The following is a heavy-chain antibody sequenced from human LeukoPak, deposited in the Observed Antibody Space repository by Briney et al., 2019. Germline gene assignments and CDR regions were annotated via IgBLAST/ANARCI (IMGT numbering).Heavy chain of an antibody. V-gene: IGHV3-48*01. Sequence: GGSLRLSCAASGFTFSSYSMNWVRQAPGKGLEWVSYISSSSSTIYYADSVKGRFTISRDNAKNSLYLQMNSLRAEDTAVYYCARDLDDSSGYAFDIWGQGTMVTPSS. CDR1: GFTFSSYS. J-gene: IGHJ3*02. CDR2: ISSSSSTI. D-gene: IGHD3-22*01. CDR3: ARDLDDSSGYAFDI.